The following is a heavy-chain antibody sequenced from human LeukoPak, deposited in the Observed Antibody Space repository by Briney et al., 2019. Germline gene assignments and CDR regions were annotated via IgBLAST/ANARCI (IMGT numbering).Heavy chain of an antibody. V-gene: IGHV1-18*01. D-gene: IGHD7-27*01. CDR2: INANNGKT. Sequence: GASVKVSCKASGHIFNSYGISWVRQAPGRGLEWMGWINANNGKTNYAQKFQGRVTVTTDTSTSTAYMELRSLRADDTAVYYCARAGYYYYYYMDVWGKGTTVTVSS. CDR1: GHIFNSYG. J-gene: IGHJ6*03. CDR3: ARAGYYYYYYMDV.